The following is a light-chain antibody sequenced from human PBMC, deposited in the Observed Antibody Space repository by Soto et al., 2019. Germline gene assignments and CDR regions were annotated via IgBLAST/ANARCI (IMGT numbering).Light chain of an antibody. CDR3: QQYGSSPQT. CDR1: QSVSSSY. J-gene: IGKJ2*01. CDR2: GAS. V-gene: IGKV3-20*01. Sequence: EIVLMQSPGILSLSPGERATLSCRASQSVSSSYLAWYQQKPGQAPRLHIYGASSRATGIPDRFSGSGSGTDFTLTISRLEPEDFAVYYCQQYGSSPQTFGQGTKLEIK.